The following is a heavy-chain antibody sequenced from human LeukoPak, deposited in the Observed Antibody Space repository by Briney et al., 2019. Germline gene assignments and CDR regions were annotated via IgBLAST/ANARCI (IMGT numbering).Heavy chain of an antibody. V-gene: IGHV3-48*01. D-gene: IGHD3-9*01. Sequence: PGGSLRLSCAASGFTFSSYSMNWARQAPGKGLEWVSYISYSSSTIYYADSVKGRFTISRDNAKNSLYLQMSSLTPEDTAVYYCARNYDVLTGYPYYFDHWGQGILVTVSS. CDR1: GFTFSSYS. CDR2: ISYSSSTI. J-gene: IGHJ4*02. CDR3: ARNYDVLTGYPYYFDH.